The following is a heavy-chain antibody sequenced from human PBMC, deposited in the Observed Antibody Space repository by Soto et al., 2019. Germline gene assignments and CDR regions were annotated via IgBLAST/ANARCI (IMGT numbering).Heavy chain of an antibody. V-gene: IGHV3-30-3*01. Sequence: GGSLRLSCAASGFNFSDYVVHWVRQAPGRGLEWLAFISFDGSNEYYVDFVKGRFTISRDNSKNTLYLQMNGLGADDTAVYFCAREGYYDSRGYPYGMDVWGQGTTVTVSS. J-gene: IGHJ6*02. CDR2: ISFDGSNE. CDR1: GFNFSDYV. D-gene: IGHD3-22*01. CDR3: AREGYYDSRGYPYGMDV.